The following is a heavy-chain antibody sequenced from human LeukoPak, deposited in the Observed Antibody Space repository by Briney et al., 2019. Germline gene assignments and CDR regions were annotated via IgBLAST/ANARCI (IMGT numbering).Heavy chain of an antibody. CDR1: GGSFSGYY. V-gene: IGHV4-34*01. Sequence: SETLSLTCAVYGGSFSGYYWSWIRQPPGKGLEWIGEINHSGSTNYNRSLKSRVTISVDTSKNQFSLKLSSVTAADTAVYYCARGYTDIVVVPAARGGFDYWGQGTLVTVSS. CDR2: INHSGST. D-gene: IGHD2-2*01. J-gene: IGHJ4*02. CDR3: ARGYTDIVVVPAARGGFDY.